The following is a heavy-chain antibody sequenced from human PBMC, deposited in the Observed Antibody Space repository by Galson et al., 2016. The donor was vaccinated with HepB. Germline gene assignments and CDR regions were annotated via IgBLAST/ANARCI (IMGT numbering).Heavy chain of an antibody. V-gene: IGHV3-30*18. CDR2: ISDDGSDR. J-gene: IGHJ5*01. CDR1: GFTFNKYG. CDR3: AEPRKTSGTYYTIDS. D-gene: IGHD3-10*01. Sequence: SLRLSCAASGFTFNKYGMHWVRQTPGKGLEWVAVISDDGSDRFYADSVRGRFTISRDNSDNTLYVQMNSLRTEDTAVYYCAEPRKTSGTYYTIDSWGQGTLVTVSS.